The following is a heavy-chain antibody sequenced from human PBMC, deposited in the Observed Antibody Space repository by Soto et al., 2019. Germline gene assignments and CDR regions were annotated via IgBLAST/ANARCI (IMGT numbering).Heavy chain of an antibody. Sequence: HVQLQESGPGLVKPSETLSLICTVSGDSISSYYWSWIRQPPGKGLEWIGFIYYTGSTNYNPSLKRRVTISVDTSKNQLSLKLSSVTAADTAVYYCARRAGAVPGRIDFWVQGTLVTVSS. J-gene: IGHJ4*02. CDR3: ARRAGAVPGRIDF. D-gene: IGHD6-19*01. CDR1: GDSISSYY. V-gene: IGHV4-59*08. CDR2: IYYTGST.